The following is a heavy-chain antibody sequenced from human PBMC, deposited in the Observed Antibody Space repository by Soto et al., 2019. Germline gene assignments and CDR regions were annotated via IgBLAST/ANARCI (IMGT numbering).Heavy chain of an antibody. CDR3: ARGGASDFYT. J-gene: IGHJ1*01. D-gene: IGHD3-16*01. V-gene: IGHV4-59*02. CDR1: RGSVNSYY. Sequence: TSETLSLTCTVSRGSVNSYYWSWIRQSPGKGLEWIGQIYYSGRTKYNPSLTSRVTITIDTSKNQFSLKLRSVTAADTAVYFCARGGASDFYTWGQGTLVTVSS. CDR2: IYYSGRT.